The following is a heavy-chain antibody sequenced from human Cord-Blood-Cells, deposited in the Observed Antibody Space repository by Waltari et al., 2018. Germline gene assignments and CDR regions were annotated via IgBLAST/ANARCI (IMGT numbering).Heavy chain of an antibody. V-gene: IGHV3-30*04. D-gene: IGHD3-10*01. CDR2: ISYDGSNK. CDR1: GFTFSSSA. J-gene: IGHJ4*02. Sequence: QVQLVESGGGVVQPGRSLRLSCAASGFTFSSSAMHWVRQAPGKGLEWVAVISYDGSNKYYADSVKGRFTISRDNSKNTLYLQMNSLRAEDTAVYYCARDQNRADLWFGEFDYWGQGTLVTVSS. CDR3: ARDQNRADLWFGEFDY.